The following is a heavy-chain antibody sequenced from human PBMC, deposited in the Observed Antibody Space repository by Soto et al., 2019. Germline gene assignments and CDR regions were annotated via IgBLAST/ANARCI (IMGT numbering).Heavy chain of an antibody. CDR3: ARDQTGITTTGGGRIDH. CDR1: GFTFSTHA. Sequence: QVQLVESGGGVVQPGRSLRLSCAASGFTFSTHAMHWVRQAPGRGLECVAIVSFDGSNKYYADSVKGRFTISSDNSTNSLYLQMSGLAPEDTAVYYCARDQTGITTTGGGRIDHWGQGTLVTVSS. J-gene: IGHJ4*02. V-gene: IGHV3-30-3*01. CDR2: VSFDGSNK. D-gene: IGHD1-20*01.